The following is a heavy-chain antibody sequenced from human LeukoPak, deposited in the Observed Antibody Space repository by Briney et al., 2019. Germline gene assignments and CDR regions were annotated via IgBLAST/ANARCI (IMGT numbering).Heavy chain of an antibody. J-gene: IGHJ6*03. CDR3: ARDFYGTYDFRSGYLPDDYMDV. V-gene: IGHV3-21*01. D-gene: IGHD3-3*01. CDR1: GFTFSSYS. Sequence: GGSLRRSCAASGFTFSSYSMNWVRQAPGKGLEWVSSISSSSSYIYYADSVKGRFTISRDNAKNSLYLQMNSLRAEDTAVYYCARDFYGTYDFRSGYLPDDYMDVWGKGTTVTVSS. CDR2: ISSSSSYI.